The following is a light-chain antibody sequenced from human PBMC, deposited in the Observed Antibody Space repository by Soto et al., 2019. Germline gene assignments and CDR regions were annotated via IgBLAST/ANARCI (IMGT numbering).Light chain of an antibody. CDR1: YSNIGKNY. CDR2: DDN. J-gene: IGLJ3*02. Sequence: QSALTQPPSVSAAPGQNVTISCSGTYSNIGKNYVSWYQHLPGTAPKLLIYDDNKRPSGIPDRFSGSRSGTSATLDITGLPTGDEADYYCGTWDSTLSVGVFGGGTKVTVL. V-gene: IGLV1-51*01. CDR3: GTWDSTLSVGV.